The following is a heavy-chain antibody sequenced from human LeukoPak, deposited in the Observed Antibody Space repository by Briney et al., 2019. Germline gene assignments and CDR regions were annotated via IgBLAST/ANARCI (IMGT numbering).Heavy chain of an antibody. CDR3: AKEDRDRRGAVGSYLDY. J-gene: IGHJ4*02. V-gene: IGHV3-48*03. Sequence: GESLKISCAASGFTFSSYEMNWVRQAPGKGLEWVSYISSSGSTIYYADSVKGRFTISRDNAKNSLYLQMNSLRAEDTAVYYCAKEDRDRRGAVGSYLDYWGQGTLVTVSS. CDR2: ISSSGSTI. CDR1: GFTFSSYE. D-gene: IGHD3-16*02.